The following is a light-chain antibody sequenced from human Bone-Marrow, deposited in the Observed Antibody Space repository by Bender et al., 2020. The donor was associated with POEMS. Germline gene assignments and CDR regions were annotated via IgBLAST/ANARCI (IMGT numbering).Light chain of an antibody. CDR1: ISNIGAGFG. V-gene: IGLV1-40*01. Sequence: QSVLTQPPSVSGAPGQRVTISCTGSISNIGAGFGVNWYQHLPGTAPKLLIYANINRPSEIPDRFSGSKSGNTASLTLSGLQADDEADYYCCSYSRSSASYVFGAGTKVTVL. CDR3: CSYSRSSASYV. J-gene: IGLJ1*01. CDR2: ANI.